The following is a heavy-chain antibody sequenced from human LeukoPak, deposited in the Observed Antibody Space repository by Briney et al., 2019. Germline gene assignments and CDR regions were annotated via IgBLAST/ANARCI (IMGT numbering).Heavy chain of an antibody. CDR1: EFGFGSYD. CDR2: ISSRGSTI. D-gene: IGHD3-16*02. CDR3: ASSQGKWGGFRYTPFSYFDY. J-gene: IGHJ4*02. Sequence: AGGSLRLSCATSEFGFGSYDVNWVRQAPGKGLEWVSSISSRGSTINYADSVKGRFTISRDNAKDSLYLQMNSLRAEDTAVYYCASSQGKWGGFRYTPFSYFDYWGQGALVTVSS. V-gene: IGHV3-48*03.